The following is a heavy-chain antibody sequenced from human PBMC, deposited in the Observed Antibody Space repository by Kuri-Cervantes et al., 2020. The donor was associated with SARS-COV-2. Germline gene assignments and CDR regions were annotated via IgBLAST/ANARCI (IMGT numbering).Heavy chain of an antibody. Sequence: GESLKISCAASGFTVSSNYMSWVRQAPGKGLEWVAVISYDGSSKYYADSVKGRFTISRDNPKNTLYLQMNGLTIEDTAVYYCARVYEYVRLAWGMDVWGQGTTVTVSS. V-gene: IGHV3-30*03. D-gene: IGHD2/OR15-2a*01. CDR2: ISYDGSSK. CDR1: GFTVSSNY. J-gene: IGHJ6*02. CDR3: ARVYEYVRLAWGMDV.